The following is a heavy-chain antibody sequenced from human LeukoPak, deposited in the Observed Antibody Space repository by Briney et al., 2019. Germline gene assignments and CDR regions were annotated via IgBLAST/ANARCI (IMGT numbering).Heavy chain of an antibody. J-gene: IGHJ5*02. CDR3: ARHRRHIAVAGWFDP. D-gene: IGHD6-19*01. CDR2: IYYSGST. V-gene: IGHV4-59*08. Sequence: PSETLALTCTVSGGSISSYYWSWIRQPPGKGLEWIGYIYYSGSTNYNPSLKSRVTISVDTSKNQFSLKLSSVTAADTAVYYCARHRRHIAVAGWFDPWGQGTLVTVSS. CDR1: GGSISSYY.